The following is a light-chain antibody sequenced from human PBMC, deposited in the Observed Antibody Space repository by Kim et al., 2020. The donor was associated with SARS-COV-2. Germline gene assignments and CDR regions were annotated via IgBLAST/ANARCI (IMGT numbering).Light chain of an antibody. CDR1: QRINTY. V-gene: IGKV1-39*01. Sequence: ASVGDRVTIACRASQRINTYLNWYQQNPGKAPKLLIYAASSLQSGVPSRFSGSGSGTDFTLAISSLQPEDFATYYCQQSYSAPWTFGQGTKVDIK. J-gene: IGKJ1*01. CDR3: QQSYSAPWT. CDR2: AAS.